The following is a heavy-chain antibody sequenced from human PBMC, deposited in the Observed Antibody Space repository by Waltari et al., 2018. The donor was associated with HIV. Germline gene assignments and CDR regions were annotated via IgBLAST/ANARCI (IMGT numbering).Heavy chain of an antibody. CDR1: RFSLSDSY. V-gene: IGHV3-30*15. J-gene: IGHJ3*02. Sequence: LVESGGDLVQSGTSLRPSCVAPRFSLSDSYMFWVRQAPGKGLEWVAVISNDGNDKKYVDSVKGRFNVSRDNVKNTLYLYMSRLRPEDTAVYYCVRETSGRDAFDIWGLGTQVIVSS. CDR2: ISNDGNDK. CDR3: VRETSGRDAFDI. D-gene: IGHD2-15*01.